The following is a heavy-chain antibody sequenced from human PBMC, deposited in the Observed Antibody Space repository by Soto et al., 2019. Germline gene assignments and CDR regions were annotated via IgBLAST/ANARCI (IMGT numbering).Heavy chain of an antibody. D-gene: IGHD4-4*01. J-gene: IGHJ4*02. CDR3: AKGWGFSNYYFDF. V-gene: IGHV3-23*01. CDR2: ISGRGVMT. CDR1: GFTFSSYA. Sequence: AGGSLRLSCATSGFTFSSYAMGWVRQAPGKGLEWVPVISGRGVMTYYADSVKGRFTSSRDNSKNSLLLQMSSLGAEDTAVYYCAKGWGFSNYYFDFWGQGTLVTVSS.